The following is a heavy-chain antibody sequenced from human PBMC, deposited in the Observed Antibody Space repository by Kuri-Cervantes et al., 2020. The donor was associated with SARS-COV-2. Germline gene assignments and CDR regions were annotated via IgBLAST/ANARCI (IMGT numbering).Heavy chain of an antibody. V-gene: IGHV3-9*01. J-gene: IGHJ4*02. CDR3: AKDIRSSGWSIDY. D-gene: IGHD6-19*01. CDR1: GFTFDDYA. Sequence: LSLTCAASGFTFDDYAMHWVRQAPGKGLEWVSGISWNSGSIGYADSVKGRFTISRDNAKNSLYLQMNSLRAEDTALYDCAKDIRSSGWSIDYWGQGTLVTVSS. CDR2: ISWNSGSI.